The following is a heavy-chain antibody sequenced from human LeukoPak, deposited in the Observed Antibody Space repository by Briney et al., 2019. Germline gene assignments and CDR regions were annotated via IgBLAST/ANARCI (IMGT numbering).Heavy chain of an antibody. CDR2: IWYDGSNK. J-gene: IGHJ3*02. V-gene: IGHV3-33*06. CDR1: GFTFTSYG. CDR3: AKDCAWYDFWSGYYGDAFDI. D-gene: IGHD3-3*01. Sequence: GGSLRLSCAASGFTFTSYGMHWVRQAPGKGLEWVASIWYDGSNKYHGDSVKGRFTISRDNSKNTLYLQMNSLRAEDTAVYYCAKDCAWYDFWSGYYGDAFDIWGQGAMVTVSS.